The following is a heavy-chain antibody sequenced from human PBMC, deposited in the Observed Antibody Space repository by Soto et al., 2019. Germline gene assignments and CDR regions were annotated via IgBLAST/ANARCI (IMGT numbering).Heavy chain of an antibody. D-gene: IGHD2-15*01. Sequence: QVQLQESGPGLVKPSQTLSLTCTVSGGSISSGGYYWSWIRQHPGKGLEWFGYIYYSGSTYYNPSLKSRVTISVDTSKNQFSLKLSSVTAADTAVYYCARNHYRYCSGGSCYQLDPWGQGTLVTVSS. V-gene: IGHV4-31*03. CDR3: ARNHYRYCSGGSCYQLDP. CDR1: GGSISSGGYY. CDR2: IYYSGST. J-gene: IGHJ5*02.